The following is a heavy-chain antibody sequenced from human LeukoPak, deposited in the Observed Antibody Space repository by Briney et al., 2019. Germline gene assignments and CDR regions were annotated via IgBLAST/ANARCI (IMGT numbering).Heavy chain of an antibody. V-gene: IGHV1-18*01. D-gene: IGHD3-10*01. CDR3: ATVLLRVRGSYYFDF. Sequence: ASVKVSCKASGYRFTSYGISWVRQAPGQGPEWMGWISAYNGNTNYAQKFQGRVTMTTDTSTSTAYMGLSSLRSEDTAVYYCATVLLRVRGSYYFDFWGQGTLVTVSS. J-gene: IGHJ4*02. CDR2: ISAYNGNT. CDR1: GYRFTSYG.